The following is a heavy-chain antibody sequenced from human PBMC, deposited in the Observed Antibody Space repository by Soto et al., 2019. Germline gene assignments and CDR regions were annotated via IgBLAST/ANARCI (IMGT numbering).Heavy chain of an antibody. CDR1: GYTFTNFG. V-gene: IGHV1-18*01. J-gene: IGHJ4*02. D-gene: IGHD3-16*01. CDR3: ARGGTPIYY. CDR2: ISAYNGNT. Sequence: QVQLVQSGAEVKKPGASVKVSCKASGYTFTNFGISWVRQAPGQGLEWMGWISAYNGNTNYAQKFQGRGTMTTDTSTSTVDMEVRNLRFDDTAVYYCARGGTPIYYWCQGTRGTVSS.